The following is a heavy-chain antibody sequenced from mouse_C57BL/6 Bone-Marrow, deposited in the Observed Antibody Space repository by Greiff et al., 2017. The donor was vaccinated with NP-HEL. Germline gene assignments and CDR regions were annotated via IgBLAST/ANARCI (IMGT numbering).Heavy chain of an antibody. V-gene: IGHV1-19*01. D-gene: IGHD1-1*01. CDR3: ARYHYGWYFDV. Sequence: VQLQQSGPVLVKPGASVKMSCKASGYTFTDYYMNWVKQSHGKSLEWIGVINPYNGGTSYNQKFKGKATLTVDKSSSTAYMELNSLTSEDSAVYYCARYHYGWYFDVWGTGTTVTVSS. CDR1: GYTFTDYY. J-gene: IGHJ1*03. CDR2: INPYNGGT.